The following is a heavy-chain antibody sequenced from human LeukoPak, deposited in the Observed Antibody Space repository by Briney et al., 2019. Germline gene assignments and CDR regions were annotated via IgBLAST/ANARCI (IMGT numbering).Heavy chain of an antibody. D-gene: IGHD5-18*01. V-gene: IGHV5-51*01. Sequence: GESLKISCKTSGYRFTDYWSGWVRQMPGKGLEWMWIIYPGDSDTRYNPSFQGQVTISADKSISTAYLQWSSLEASDTAIYSCARQGFSYAFDSWGQGTLVSVSS. J-gene: IGHJ5*01. CDR3: ARQGFSYAFDS. CDR1: GYRFTDYW. CDR2: IYPGDSDT.